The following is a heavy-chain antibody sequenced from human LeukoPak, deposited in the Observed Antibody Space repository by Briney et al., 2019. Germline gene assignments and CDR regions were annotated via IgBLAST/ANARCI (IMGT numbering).Heavy chain of an antibody. D-gene: IGHD3-22*01. J-gene: IGHJ4*02. CDR3: ARRYYYDTLYYFDY. Sequence: SETLSLTCTVSGGSISSYYWSWIRQPPGKGLEWIGYIYYSGSTNYNPSLKSRVTISVDTSKNQFSLKLSSVTAADTAVYYCARRYYYDTLYYFDYWGQGTLVTVSS. CDR2: IYYSGST. V-gene: IGHV4-59*01. CDR1: GGSISSYY.